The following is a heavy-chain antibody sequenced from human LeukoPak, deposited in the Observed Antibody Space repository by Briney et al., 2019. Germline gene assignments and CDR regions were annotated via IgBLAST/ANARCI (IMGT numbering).Heavy chain of an antibody. Sequence: SETLSLTCAVSGGSISRGGDYWSWIRQHPGKGLEWIGYVYDSGSTYYNPSLKSRVTISADTSKNQFSLKLSSVTAADTAVFYCARVPIIRGVIEDWGQGTLVSVSS. CDR1: GGSISRGGDY. V-gene: IGHV4-31*11. CDR3: ARVPIIRGVIED. CDR2: VYDSGST. D-gene: IGHD3-10*01. J-gene: IGHJ4*02.